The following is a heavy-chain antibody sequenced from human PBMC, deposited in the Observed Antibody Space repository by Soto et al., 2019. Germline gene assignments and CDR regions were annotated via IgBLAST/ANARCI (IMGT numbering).Heavy chain of an antibody. Sequence: GESLKISCKGSGYSFTSYWIGWVRQMPGKGLEWMGIIYPGDSDTRYSPSFQGQVTISADKSISTAYLQWSSLKASDTAMYYCARITGRYYDSSGYYLVYGMDVWGQGTTVTV. V-gene: IGHV5-51*01. CDR3: ARITGRYYDSSGYYLVYGMDV. CDR2: IYPGDSDT. CDR1: GYSFTSYW. D-gene: IGHD3-22*01. J-gene: IGHJ6*02.